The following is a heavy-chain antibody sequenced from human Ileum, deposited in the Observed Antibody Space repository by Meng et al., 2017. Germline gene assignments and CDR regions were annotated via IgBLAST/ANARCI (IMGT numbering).Heavy chain of an antibody. Sequence: QVQLQESGPGLVKPSQTLSLPCTVSGCSISSGDYYWSWIRRPPGKGLEWIGYIYYSGSTYYSTSLKSRLTISVDTSKNQFSLKLSSVTAADTAVYYCARDRDSSGYYPYWGQGTLVTVSS. CDR3: ARDRDSSGYYPY. CDR2: IYYSGST. D-gene: IGHD3-22*01. J-gene: IGHJ4*02. CDR1: GCSISSGDYY. V-gene: IGHV4-30-4*01.